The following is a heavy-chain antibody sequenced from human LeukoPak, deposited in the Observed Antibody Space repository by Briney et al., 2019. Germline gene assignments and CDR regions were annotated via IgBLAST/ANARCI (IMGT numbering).Heavy chain of an antibody. V-gene: IGHV3-48*01. CDR2: IPSSSTII. Sequence: AGSLCLSCAASGFTFSSYSLNWVRRGQGPGLGRVSYIPSSSTIISYGDSVKGRFIVSRENAKNSLYLQMNSLRAEDTSVCYCGRVGLWHYPVDSCGQGTLVTVSS. J-gene: IGHJ4*02. D-gene: IGHD1-7*01. CDR1: GFTFSSYS. CDR3: GRVGLWHYPVDS.